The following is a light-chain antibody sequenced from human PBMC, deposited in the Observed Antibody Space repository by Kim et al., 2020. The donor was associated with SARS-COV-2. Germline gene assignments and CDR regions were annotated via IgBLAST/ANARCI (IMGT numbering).Light chain of an antibody. CDR2: DAS. CDR1: QTVGIN. V-gene: IGKV3-11*01. CDR3: RQRASWPT. Sequence: EIVLTQSPATLSLSPGERATLSCRADQTVGINLAWYQQRPGQVPRLLIYDASDRAIGIPDRFSGSGSGTDFTLTINSLEPEDFAVYYCRQRASWPTFGQGTKVDIK. J-gene: IGKJ1*01.